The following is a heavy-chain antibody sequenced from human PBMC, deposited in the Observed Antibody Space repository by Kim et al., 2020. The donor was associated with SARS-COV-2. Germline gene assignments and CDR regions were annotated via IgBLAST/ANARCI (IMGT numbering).Heavy chain of an antibody. D-gene: IGHD2-2*03. CDR3: AREVGYCSSTSCYGLDY. CDR1: GGSISSYY. J-gene: IGHJ4*02. CDR2: IYTSGST. V-gene: IGHV4-4*07. Sequence: SETLSLTCTVSGGSISSYYWSWIRQPAGKGLEWIGHIYTSGSTNYNPSLKSRVSMSVDTSKSQFSLKLSSVTAADTAMYYCAREVGYCSSTSCYGLDYWGQGTLVTVSS.